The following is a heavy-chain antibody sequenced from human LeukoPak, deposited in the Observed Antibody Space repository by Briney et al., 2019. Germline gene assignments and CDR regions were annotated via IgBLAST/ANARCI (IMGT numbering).Heavy chain of an antibody. CDR2: INHSGSA. V-gene: IGHV4-39*07. J-gene: IGHJ6*03. CDR3: ARRGKQGIGSGWYNSPHYYYYYYMDV. CDR1: GGPISSSSYY. D-gene: IGHD6-19*01. Sequence: SETLSLTCTVSGGPISSSSYYWGWIRQPPGKGLEWIGEINHSGSANYNPSLKSRVTISVDTSKNQFSLKLSFVTAADTAVYYCARRGKQGIGSGWYNSPHYYYYYYMDVWGKGTTVTISS.